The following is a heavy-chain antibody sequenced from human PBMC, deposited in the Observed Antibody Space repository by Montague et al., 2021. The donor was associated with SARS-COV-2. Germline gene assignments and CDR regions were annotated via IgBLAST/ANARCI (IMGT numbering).Heavy chain of an antibody. V-gene: IGHV4-39*01. CDR1: GDAIRRRNYD. J-gene: IGHJ4*02. Sequence: SETLSLTCTGEGDAIRRRNYDGGWIRKRPEKGLEWIGSIDYSGRTYYNPSLKSRVTISVDTSKNQFSLKLSSVTAADTAVYYCARHPLGYCSSTSCYVGWGQGTLVTVSS. CDR2: IDYSGRT. CDR3: ARHPLGYCSSTSCYVG. D-gene: IGHD2-2*01.